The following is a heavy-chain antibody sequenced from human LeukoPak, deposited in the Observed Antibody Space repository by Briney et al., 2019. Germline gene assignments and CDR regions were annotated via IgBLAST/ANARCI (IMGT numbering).Heavy chain of an antibody. J-gene: IGHJ4*02. CDR2: FDPEDGET. Sequence: ASVKVSCKASGGTFSSYAISWVRQAPGKGLEWMGGFDPEDGETIYAQKFQGRVTMTEDTSTDTAYMELSSLRSEDTAVYYCATRFGDHWGQGTLVTVSS. CDR1: GGTFSSYA. CDR3: ATRFGDH. V-gene: IGHV1-24*01. D-gene: IGHD3-10*01.